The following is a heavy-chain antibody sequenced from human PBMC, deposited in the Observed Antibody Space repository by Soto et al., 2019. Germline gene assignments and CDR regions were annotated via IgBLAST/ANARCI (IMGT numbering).Heavy chain of an antibody. V-gene: IGHV3-53*01. CDR3: ARDLIAAAGTLGSFDY. D-gene: IGHD6-13*01. J-gene: IGHJ4*02. Sequence: PGGSLRLSCAASGFTVSSNYMSWVRQAPGKGLEWVSVIYSGGSTYYADSVKGRSTISRDNSKNTLYLQMNSLRAEDTAVYYCARDLIAAAGTLGSFDYWGQGTLVTVSS. CDR1: GFTVSSNY. CDR2: IYSGGST.